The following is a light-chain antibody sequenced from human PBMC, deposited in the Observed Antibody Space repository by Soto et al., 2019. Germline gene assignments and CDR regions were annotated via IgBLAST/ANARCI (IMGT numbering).Light chain of an antibody. CDR2: SHA. J-gene: IGLJ2*01. V-gene: IGLV3-21*01. Sequence: SYELTQPPSVSVAPGKTASISCWGNDIGSKGVHWYQQKPGQAPVLVIYSHAHLPPVTTERFSGSNSANLATLTISSVEAGDEADYYCQVWDSGSAHVVFGGGTKLTVL. CDR3: QVWDSGSAHVV. CDR1: DIGSKG.